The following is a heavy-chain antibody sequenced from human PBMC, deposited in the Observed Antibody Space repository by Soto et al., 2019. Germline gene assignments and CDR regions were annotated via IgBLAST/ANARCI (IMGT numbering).Heavy chain of an antibody. CDR2: ISYDGSTK. Sequence: QVKLVESGGGVVQTGLSLRLSCEGSGFTFDWFGMHWVRQAPGKGLEWVAVISYDGSTKYYADSVEGRFTIYRDNSKKTEYRQMNSLEREDTAVYFCPQPSPFYYLLIDFYGQGTQVIVSS. CDR1: GFTFDWFG. CDR3: PQPSPFYYLLIDF. V-gene: IGHV3-30*03. J-gene: IGHJ4*02. D-gene: IGHD3-10*01.